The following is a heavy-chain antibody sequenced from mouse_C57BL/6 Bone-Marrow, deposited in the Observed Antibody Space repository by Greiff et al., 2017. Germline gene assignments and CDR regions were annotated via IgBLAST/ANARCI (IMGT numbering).Heavy chain of an antibody. Sequence: VKLMESGAELVKPGASVKLSCKASGYTFTSYWMHWVKQRPGQGLEWIGMIHPNSGSTNYNEKFKSKATLTVDKSSSTAYMQLSSLTSEDSAVYYCARTGTGDWGQGTTLTVSS. CDR1: GYTFTSYW. V-gene: IGHV1-64*01. D-gene: IGHD4-1*01. CDR2: IHPNSGST. J-gene: IGHJ2*01. CDR3: ARTGTGD.